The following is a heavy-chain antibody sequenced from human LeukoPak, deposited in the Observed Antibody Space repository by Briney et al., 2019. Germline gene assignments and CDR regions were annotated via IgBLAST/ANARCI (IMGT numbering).Heavy chain of an antibody. Sequence: PGRSLRLSCAASGFTFSSYWMHWVRQVPGKGLVWVSRITRDASSTTYADPVKGRFTISRDNAKNTLYLQMNSLRAEDTAVYYCARDLYFDHWGQGTLVSVSS. CDR2: ITRDASST. J-gene: IGHJ4*02. V-gene: IGHV3-74*01. CDR1: GFTFSSYW. CDR3: ARDLYFDH.